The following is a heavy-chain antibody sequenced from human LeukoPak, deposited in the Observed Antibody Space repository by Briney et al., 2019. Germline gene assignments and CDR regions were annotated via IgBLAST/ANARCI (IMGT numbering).Heavy chain of an antibody. CDR1: GFTFSSSA. CDR2: IDGSSRIT. J-gene: IGHJ4*02. CDR3: AARNYDILTGFNY. V-gene: IGHV3-23*01. Sequence: GGSLRLSCEASGFTFSSSAMTWVRQAPGKGPEWVSVIDGSSRITYYADSVKGRFTISRDNSKNTLYLQMNSLRAEDTAVYYCAARNYDILTGFNYWGQGTLVTVSS. D-gene: IGHD3-9*01.